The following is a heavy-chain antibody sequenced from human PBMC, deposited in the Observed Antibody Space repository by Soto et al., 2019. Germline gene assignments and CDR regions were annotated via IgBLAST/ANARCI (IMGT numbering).Heavy chain of an antibody. D-gene: IGHD3-16*01. Sequence: QVQLVQSGAEEKKPGASVKVSCKASGYTFTSYAMHWVRQAPGQRLEWMGWINAGNGNTKYSQKFQGRVTITRDTSARTASMELSSLTSEDTAVYSCARAVGGPTSNLDYWGQGTLVTVSS. V-gene: IGHV1-3*05. CDR3: ARAVGGPTSNLDY. CDR2: INAGNGNT. CDR1: GYTFTSYA. J-gene: IGHJ4*02.